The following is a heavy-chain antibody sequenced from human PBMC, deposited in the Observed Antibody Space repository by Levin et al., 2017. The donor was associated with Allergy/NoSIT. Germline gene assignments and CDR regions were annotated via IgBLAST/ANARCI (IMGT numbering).Heavy chain of an antibody. J-gene: IGHJ6*02. V-gene: IGHV3-7*01. CDR1: GFTFSSYW. Sequence: GGSLRLSCAASGFTFSSYWMSWVRQAPGKGLEWVANIKQDGSEKYYVDSVKGRFTISRDNAKNSLYLQMNSLRAEDTAVYYCARDSEWELLVLKSGMDVWGQGTTVTVSS. CDR2: IKQDGSEK. D-gene: IGHD1-26*01. CDR3: ARDSEWELLVLKSGMDV.